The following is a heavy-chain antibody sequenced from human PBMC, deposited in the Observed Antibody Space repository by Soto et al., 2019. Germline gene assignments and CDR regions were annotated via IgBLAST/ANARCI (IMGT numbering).Heavy chain of an antibody. CDR3: ARDPDSSSWHPNWFDP. CDR1: GGTFISYA. Sequence: SVKVSCKASGGTFISYAISWVRQAPGQGLEWMGGIIPIFGTANYAQKFQGRVTITADESTSTAYMELSSLRSEDTAVYYCARDPDSSSWHPNWFDPWGQGTLVPVSS. CDR2: IIPIFGTA. D-gene: IGHD6-13*01. V-gene: IGHV1-69*13. J-gene: IGHJ5*02.